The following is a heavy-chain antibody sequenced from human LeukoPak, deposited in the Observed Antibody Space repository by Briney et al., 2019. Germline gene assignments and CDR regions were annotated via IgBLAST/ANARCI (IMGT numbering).Heavy chain of an antibody. CDR1: GYTFTSYG. CDR2: ISAYNGNT. Sequence: ASVKVSCKASGYTFTSYGISWVRQAPGQGLEWMGWISAYNGNTNYAQKLQGRVTMTTDTSTSTAYMELRSLRSDDTAVYYCARDEDMVATIPSFFDYWGQGTLVTVSS. CDR3: ARDEDMVATIPSFFDY. D-gene: IGHD5-12*01. V-gene: IGHV1-18*01. J-gene: IGHJ4*02.